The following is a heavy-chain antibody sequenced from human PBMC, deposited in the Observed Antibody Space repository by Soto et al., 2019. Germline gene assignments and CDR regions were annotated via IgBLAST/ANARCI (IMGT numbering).Heavy chain of an antibody. CDR3: ARGRLRSDFWSGYSIYFDY. V-gene: IGHV4-34*01. D-gene: IGHD3-3*01. CDR1: GGSFSGYY. CDR2: INHSVST. J-gene: IGHJ4*02. Sequence: SETLSLTCAVYGGSFSGYYWSWIRQPPGKGLEWIGEINHSVSTNYNPSLKSRVTISVDTSKNQFSLKLSSVTAADTAVYYCARGRLRSDFWSGYSIYFDYWGQGTLVTVSS.